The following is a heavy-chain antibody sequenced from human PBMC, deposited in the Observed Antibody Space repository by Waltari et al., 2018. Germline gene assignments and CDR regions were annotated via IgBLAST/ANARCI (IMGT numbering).Heavy chain of an antibody. Sequence: QVRLQESGPGLVKPSETLSLTCTVAGSTFSNHYWSWIRQSPGKGLEWIGFIDHRGTTKYNPSRKVRVTISLDTSNNQFSLELRSVTAADTAVYFCARSYFYDNSGYYDYWGQGTLVTVSS. CDR1: GSTFSNHY. CDR3: ARSYFYDNSGYYDY. V-gene: IGHV4-59*08. D-gene: IGHD3-22*01. CDR2: IDHRGTT. J-gene: IGHJ4*02.